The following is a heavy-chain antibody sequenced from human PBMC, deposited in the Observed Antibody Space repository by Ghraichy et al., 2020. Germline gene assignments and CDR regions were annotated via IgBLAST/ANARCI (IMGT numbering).Heavy chain of an antibody. D-gene: IGHD1-20*01. CDR3: ARDSEFGYNWNDGAYYYYGMDV. Sequence: SETLSLTCTVSGGSISSGGYYWSWIRQHPGKGLEWIGYIYYSGSTYYNPSLKSRVTISVDTSKNQFSLKLSSVTAADTAVYYCARDSEFGYNWNDGAYYYYGMDVWGQGTTVTVSS. V-gene: IGHV4-31*03. CDR1: GGSISSGGYY. J-gene: IGHJ6*02. CDR2: IYYSGST.